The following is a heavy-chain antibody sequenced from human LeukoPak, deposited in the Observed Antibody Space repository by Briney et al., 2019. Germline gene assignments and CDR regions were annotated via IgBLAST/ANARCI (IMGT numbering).Heavy chain of an antibody. D-gene: IGHD3-22*01. CDR2: IIPIFGTA. Sequence: ASVKVSCKASGGTFSSYAISWVRQAPGQGLEWIGGIIPIFGTANYAQKFQGRVTITTDESTSTAYMELSSLRSEDTAVYYCARGGSGYYFRIYYYYYMDVWGKGTTVTVSS. CDR1: GGTFSSYA. J-gene: IGHJ6*03. V-gene: IGHV1-69*05. CDR3: ARGGSGYYFRIYYYYYMDV.